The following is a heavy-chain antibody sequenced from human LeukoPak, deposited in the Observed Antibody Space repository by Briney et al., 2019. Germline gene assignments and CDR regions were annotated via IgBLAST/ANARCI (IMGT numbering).Heavy chain of an antibody. D-gene: IGHD4-23*01. Sequence: GESLEISCKGSGYSFTSYWIGWVRQMPGKGLEWMGIIYPGDSDTRYSPSFQGQVTISADKSISTAYLQWSSLKASDTAMYYCARQTIDYGGNSQDDAFDIWGQGTMVTVSS. CDR3: ARQTIDYGGNSQDDAFDI. V-gene: IGHV5-51*01. CDR1: GYSFTSYW. CDR2: IYPGDSDT. J-gene: IGHJ3*02.